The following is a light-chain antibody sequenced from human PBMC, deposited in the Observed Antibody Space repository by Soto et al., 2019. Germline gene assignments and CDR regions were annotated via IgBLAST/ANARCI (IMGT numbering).Light chain of an antibody. CDR1: QSVSSSY. J-gene: IGKJ1*01. V-gene: IGKV3-20*01. CDR3: QQYGSSPPTWT. CDR2: DTS. Sequence: EIVLTQSLGTLSLSPGERATLSCRASQSVSSSYLTWYQQRPGQAPRLLIYDTSSRATGIPDRFSGSGSGTDFTLTISRLEPEDSAVYYCQQYGSSPPTWTFGQGTKVEIK.